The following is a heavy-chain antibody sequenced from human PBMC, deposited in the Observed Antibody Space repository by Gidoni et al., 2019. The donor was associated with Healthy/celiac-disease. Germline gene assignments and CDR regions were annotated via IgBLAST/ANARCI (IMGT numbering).Heavy chain of an antibody. J-gene: IGHJ4*02. CDR3: ARDLLGYCSGGSCSLGY. CDR1: GGTFSSYT. D-gene: IGHD2-15*01. Sequence: QLQLVQSGAEVKKPGSSVKVSCKASGGTFSSYTISWVRQAPGQGLEWMGRIIPILGIANYAQKFQGRVTITADKSTSTAYMELSSLRSEDTAVYYCARDLLGYCSGGSCSLGYWGQGTLVTVSS. V-gene: IGHV1-69*08. CDR2: IIPILGIA.